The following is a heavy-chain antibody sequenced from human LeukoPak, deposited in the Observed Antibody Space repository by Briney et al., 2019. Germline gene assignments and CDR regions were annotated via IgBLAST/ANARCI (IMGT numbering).Heavy chain of an antibody. J-gene: IGHJ6*03. CDR1: GFTFSDYY. CDR2: ISSSGSTI. Sequence: GGSLRLSCAASGFTFSDYYMSWIRQAPGKGLEWVSYISSSGSTIYYADSVKGRFTISRDNAKNSLYLQMNSLRAEDTAVYYCARDRFQLQDIAAAGTYYYYYYMDVWGKGTTVTVSS. V-gene: IGHV3-11*04. CDR3: ARDRFQLQDIAAAGTYYYYYYMDV. D-gene: IGHD6-13*01.